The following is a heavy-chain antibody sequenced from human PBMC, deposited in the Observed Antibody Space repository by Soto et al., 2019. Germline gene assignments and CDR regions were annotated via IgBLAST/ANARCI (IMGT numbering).Heavy chain of an antibody. J-gene: IGHJ4*02. CDR1: GGSISSYY. CDR3: ARHYIGYSFDY. V-gene: IGHV4-59*08. Sequence: QVQLQESGPGLVKPSETLSLTCTVSGGSISSYYWSWIRQPPGKGLEWIGYIYSSGSTNYNPSLKSRVTVLVDTSKNQFSLKLSSVAAADTAVYYCARHYIGYSFDYWGQGTLVTVSS. CDR2: IYSSGST. D-gene: IGHD5-12*01.